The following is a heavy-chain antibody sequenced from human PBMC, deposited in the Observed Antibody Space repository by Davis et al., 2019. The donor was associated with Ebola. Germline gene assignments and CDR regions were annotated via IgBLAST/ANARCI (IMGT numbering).Heavy chain of an antibody. CDR1: GFTFYIHA. J-gene: IGHJ4*02. Sequence: GESLKISCAASGFTFYIHAMTWVRQAPGKGLEWVSYISGNMAEIYYADSVKGRFTISRSNAKNSLYLQMNNLRDEDTAVYYCARDYNYSFDYWGQGALVTVSS. V-gene: IGHV3-48*02. D-gene: IGHD5-24*01. CDR2: ISGNMAEI. CDR3: ARDYNYSFDY.